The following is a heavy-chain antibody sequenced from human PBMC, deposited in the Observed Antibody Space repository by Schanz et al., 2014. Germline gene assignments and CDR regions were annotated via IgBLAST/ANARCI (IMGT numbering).Heavy chain of an antibody. V-gene: IGHV3-74*01. Sequence: EVHLVESGGGLVQPGGSLRLSCAASGFTFSSSWMHWVRQAPGKGLVWVSRTSHDGSFTTFADSVKGRFTISRDNARNTRYLQMNSLRAEDTAVYYCTRDTDYHFDYWGQGTLVTVSS. CDR1: GFTFSSSW. CDR2: TSHDGSFT. D-gene: IGHD4-17*01. CDR3: TRDTDYHFDY. J-gene: IGHJ4*02.